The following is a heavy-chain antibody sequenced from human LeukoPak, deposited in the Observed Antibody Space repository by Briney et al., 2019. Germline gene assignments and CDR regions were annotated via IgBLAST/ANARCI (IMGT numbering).Heavy chain of an antibody. CDR3: ARSKSSSWYLFDY. J-gene: IGHJ4*02. V-gene: IGHV1-8*02. CDR1: GYTFTGYH. CDR2: MNPNSGNT. D-gene: IGHD6-13*01. Sequence: GASVKVSCKASGYTFTGYHMHWVRQAPGQGLEWMGWMNPNSGNTGYAQKFQGRVTMTRNTSISTAYMELSSLRSEDTAVYYCARSKSSSWYLFDYWGQGTLVTVSS.